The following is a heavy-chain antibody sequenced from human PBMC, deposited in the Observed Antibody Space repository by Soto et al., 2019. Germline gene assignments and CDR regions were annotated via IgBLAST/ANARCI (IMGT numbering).Heavy chain of an antibody. CDR1: GFTFSSYA. D-gene: IGHD2-8*01. Sequence: DVQLLESGGGLVQPGGSLRLSCAASGFTFSSYAMSWVRQAPGKGLAWVSSLTGSGGSTDYADSVKGRFTISRDNSRDTLYLQKNSLRAEDTAVYYCAGGGTSGNYAFDIWGQGTLVTVSS. CDR2: LTGSGGST. CDR3: AGGGTSGNYAFDI. J-gene: IGHJ3*02. V-gene: IGHV3-23*01.